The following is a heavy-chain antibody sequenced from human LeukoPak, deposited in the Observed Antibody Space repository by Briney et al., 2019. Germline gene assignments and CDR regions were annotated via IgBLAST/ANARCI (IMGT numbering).Heavy chain of an antibody. Sequence: KPSETLPLTCTVSGGSLSSYYWSWIRQPPGKGLKWIAYIYYSGSTNYNPSLKSRVTISVDTSKHQFSLKLSSVTAADTAVYYCARGFDWFDPWGQGTLVTVSS. CDR1: GGSLSSYY. V-gene: IGHV4-59*01. CDR2: IYYSGST. CDR3: ARGFDWFDP. J-gene: IGHJ5*02. D-gene: IGHD3-10*01.